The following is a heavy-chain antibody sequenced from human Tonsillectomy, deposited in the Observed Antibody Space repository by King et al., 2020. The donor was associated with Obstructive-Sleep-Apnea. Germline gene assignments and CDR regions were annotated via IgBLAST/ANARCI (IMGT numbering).Heavy chain of an antibody. V-gene: IGHV4-39*07. CDR2: IYYSGST. D-gene: IGHD6-6*01. Sequence: LQLQESGPGLVKPSETLSLTCTVSGGSISSSSYYWGWIRQPPGKGLEWIGSIYYSGSTYYNPSLKSRVTISVDTSKYQFSLKLSSVTAADTAVYSCARGGWGVAARPFNYWGQGTLVTVSS. CDR1: GGSISSSSYY. J-gene: IGHJ4*02. CDR3: ARGGWGVAARPFNY.